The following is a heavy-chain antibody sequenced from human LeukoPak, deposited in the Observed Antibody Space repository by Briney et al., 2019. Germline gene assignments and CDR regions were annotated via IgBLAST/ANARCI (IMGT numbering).Heavy chain of an antibody. Sequence: PRGSPRVSCAASGFTFSSYAMSWVRQAPGKGLEWVSAINGTGGSRYIADSVRGRFTISRDNSKNALYLQMNSLRAEDTAVYYCAKGYSYGPDYFDYWGQGTLVSVSS. CDR3: AKGYSYGPDYFDY. CDR1: GFTFSSYA. J-gene: IGHJ4*02. V-gene: IGHV3-23*01. D-gene: IGHD5-18*01. CDR2: INGTGGSR.